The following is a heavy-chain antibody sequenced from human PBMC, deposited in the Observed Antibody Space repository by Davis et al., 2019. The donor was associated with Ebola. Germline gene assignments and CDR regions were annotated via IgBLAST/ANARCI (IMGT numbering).Heavy chain of an antibody. CDR1: GFTFSNYD. Sequence: GESLKISCAASGFTFSNYDMSWVRHVPGKGLEWVSTISATEAHTHYSDSVKGRFTISRDNSKDTLYLQMNSLRAEDTATYYCARFCHYTDCPYFDYWGQGTMVAVSS. CDR2: ISATEAHT. CDR3: ARFCHYTDCPYFDY. D-gene: IGHD3-3*01. J-gene: IGHJ4*02. V-gene: IGHV3-23*01.